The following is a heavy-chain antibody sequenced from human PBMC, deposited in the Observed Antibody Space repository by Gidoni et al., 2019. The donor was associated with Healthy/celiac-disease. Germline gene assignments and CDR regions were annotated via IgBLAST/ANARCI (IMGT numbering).Heavy chain of an antibody. J-gene: IGHJ4*02. CDR2: IWYDGSNK. CDR3: ARRASGSYSLDY. V-gene: IGHV3-33*08. D-gene: IGHD1-26*01. CDR1: GLSFSSYG. Sequence: QVQLLESGGGVVQPGRSLRLSCAASGLSFSSYGMHWVRQAPGKGLGWGAVIWYDGSNKYYADSVKGRFTISRDNSKNTLYLQMNSLRAEDTAVYYCARRASGSYSLDYWGQGTLVTVSS.